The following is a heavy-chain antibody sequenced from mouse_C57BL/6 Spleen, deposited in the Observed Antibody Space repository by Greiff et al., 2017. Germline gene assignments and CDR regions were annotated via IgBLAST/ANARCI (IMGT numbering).Heavy chain of an antibody. CDR2: ISSGSSTI. V-gene: IGHV5-17*01. CDR1: GFTFSDYG. CDR3: ARSGTTVVANWYFDV. J-gene: IGHJ1*03. D-gene: IGHD1-1*01. Sequence: EVQLVESGGGLVKPGGSLKLSCAASGFTFSDYGMHWVRQAPEKGLEWVAYISSGSSTIYYADTVKGRFTISRDNAKNTLFLQMTSLRSEDTAMYYCARSGTTVVANWYFDVWGTGTTVTVSS.